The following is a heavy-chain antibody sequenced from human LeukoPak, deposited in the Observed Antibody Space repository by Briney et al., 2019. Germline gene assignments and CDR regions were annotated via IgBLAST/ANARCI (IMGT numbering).Heavy chain of an antibody. J-gene: IGHJ4*02. CDR3: ASAFPRELYDPVDY. V-gene: IGHV4-34*01. CDR2: INHSGST. Sequence: SETLSLTCAVYGGSFSGYYWSWIRQPPGKGLEWIGEINHSGSTNYNPSLKSRVTISVDTSKNQFSLKLSSVTAADTAVYYCASAFPRELYDPVDYWGQGTLVTVSS. D-gene: IGHD3-10*01. CDR1: GGSFSGYY.